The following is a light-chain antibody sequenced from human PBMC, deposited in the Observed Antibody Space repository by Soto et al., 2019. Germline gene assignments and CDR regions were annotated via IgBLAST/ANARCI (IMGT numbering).Light chain of an antibody. CDR1: SSNVGDNS. J-gene: IGLJ3*02. CDR2: SDN. V-gene: IGLV1-44*01. CDR3: AAWDDNLNGWV. Sequence: QAVVNQPPSASGTPGQRVTISCSGSSSNVGDNSVNWYQQLPGTAPNLLINSDNQRPSGVPDRFSGSKSGTSASLAISGLQSEDEADYYCAAWDDNLNGWVFGGGTKLTVL.